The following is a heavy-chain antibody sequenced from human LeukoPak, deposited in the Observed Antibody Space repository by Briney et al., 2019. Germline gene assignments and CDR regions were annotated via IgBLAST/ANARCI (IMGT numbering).Heavy chain of an antibody. V-gene: IGHV3-30*02. J-gene: IGHJ6*03. Sequence: GGSLRLSCAASGFTFSSYGMHWVRQAPGKGLEWVAFIRYDGSNKYYADSVKGRFTISRDNPKNTLYLQMNSLRAEDTAVYYCAKNGGPGEQLVFYYMDVWGKGTTVTVSS. CDR1: GFTFSSYG. D-gene: IGHD6-6*01. CDR2: IRYDGSNK. CDR3: AKNGGPGEQLVFYYMDV.